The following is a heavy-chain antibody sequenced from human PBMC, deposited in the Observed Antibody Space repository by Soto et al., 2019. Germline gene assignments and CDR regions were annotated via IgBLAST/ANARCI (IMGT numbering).Heavy chain of an antibody. V-gene: IGHV1-18*01. Sequence: QVQLVQSGPEVKKPGASVKVSCKTSGYTFTSYGISWVRQAPGQGLEWMGWITTDKGKTTYAQKFQGRVTRTTDTTTSTAYMELRSLRSDDTAVYYCATRSPAFDYWGKGTLVTVSS. CDR1: GYTFTSYG. CDR3: ATRSPAFDY. CDR2: ITTDKGKT. J-gene: IGHJ4*02.